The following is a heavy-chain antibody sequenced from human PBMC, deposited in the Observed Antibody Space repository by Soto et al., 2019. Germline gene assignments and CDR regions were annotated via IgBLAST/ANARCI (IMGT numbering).Heavy chain of an antibody. CDR2: ISGSGVST. CDR3: AKEHHDSSSWSECDY. J-gene: IGHJ4*02. V-gene: IGHV3-23*01. D-gene: IGHD6-13*01. CDR1: GFTFSSYA. Sequence: EVQLLGSGGGLVQPGGSLRLSCAASGFTFSSYAMSWVRQAPGKGLEWVSAISGSGVSTYYADSVKGRFTISRDHSKNPRYLQMNSLRAEDTAVYYCAKEHHDSSSWSECDYWGQGTLVTVSS.